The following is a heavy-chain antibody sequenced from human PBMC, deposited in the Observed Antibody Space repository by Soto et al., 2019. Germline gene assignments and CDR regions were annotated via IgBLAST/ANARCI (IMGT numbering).Heavy chain of an antibody. CDR1: GGTFSSYA. CDR3: ARDGQGVGTTSSWFDP. V-gene: IGHV1-69*12. D-gene: IGHD1-26*01. J-gene: IGHJ5*02. CDR2: IIPIFGTA. Sequence: QVQLVQSGAEVKKPGSSVKVSCKASGGTFSSYAISWVRQAPGQGLEWMGGIIPIFGTANYAQKFQGRVTITADESTSTAYMELSRLRSEDTAVYYCARDGQGVGTTSSWFDPWGQGTLVTVSS.